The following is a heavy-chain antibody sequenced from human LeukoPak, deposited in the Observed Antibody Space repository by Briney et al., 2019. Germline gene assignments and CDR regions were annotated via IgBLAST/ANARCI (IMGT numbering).Heavy chain of an antibody. D-gene: IGHD3-10*01. CDR1: GYTFTSYD. J-gene: IGHJ4*02. V-gene: IGHV1-8*01. CDR2: INPNSGNT. Sequence: ASVKVSCKASGYTFTSYDINWVRQATGQGLEWMGWINPNSGNTGYAQKFQDRVTMTRNTSISTAYMELSSLRSEDTAVYYCARGRRDSRQFDYWGQGTLDTVSS. CDR3: ARGRRDSRQFDY.